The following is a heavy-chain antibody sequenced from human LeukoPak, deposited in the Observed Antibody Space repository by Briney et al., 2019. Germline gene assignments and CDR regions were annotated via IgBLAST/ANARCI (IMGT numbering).Heavy chain of an antibody. V-gene: IGHV4-59*01. J-gene: IGHJ4*02. CDR2: IYYSGST. CDR3: ARSRKTSVDY. Sequence: SETLSLTCTVSGGSISSYYWSWIPQPPGKGLEWIGYIYYSGSTNYNPSLKSRVTISVDTSKNQCSLKLSSVTAADTAVYYCARSRKTSVDYWGQGTLVTVSS. D-gene: IGHD1-1*01. CDR1: GGSISSYY.